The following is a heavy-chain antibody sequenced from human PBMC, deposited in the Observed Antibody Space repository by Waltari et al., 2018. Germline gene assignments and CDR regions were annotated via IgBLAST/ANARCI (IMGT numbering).Heavy chain of an antibody. CDR3: AKSYSGSPYPFFNS. J-gene: IGHJ5*02. V-gene: IGHV4-34*01. Sequence: QVQLQQWGAGVLKPSETLSLTCGAPGGSFSEYYWNWIRQPPGKGLEWIGENNHSGSTKYNPSLESRVSISVDTSKSQFSLNVTSVTAADTAVYYCAKSYSGSPYPFFNSWGQGILVTVSS. CDR2: NNHSGST. CDR1: GGSFSEYY. D-gene: IGHD1-26*01.